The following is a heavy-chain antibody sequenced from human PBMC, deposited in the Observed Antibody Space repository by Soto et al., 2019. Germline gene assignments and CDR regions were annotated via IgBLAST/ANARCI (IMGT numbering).Heavy chain of an antibody. CDR3: ARPLHSSSWYDFEI. Sequence: ASVKVSCKASGYTFNFYGITWVRQAPGQGLEWMGWISGFNGNTNYAADLQGRVTMTTDTSTSTAYMELRGLRSEDTAVYYCARPLHSSSWYDFEIWGQGTLVTVSS. V-gene: IGHV1-18*01. CDR1: GYTFNFYG. CDR2: ISGFNGNT. J-gene: IGHJ4*02. D-gene: IGHD6-13*01.